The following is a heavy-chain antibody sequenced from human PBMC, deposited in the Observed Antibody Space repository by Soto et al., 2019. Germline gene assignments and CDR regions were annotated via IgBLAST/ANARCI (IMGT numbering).Heavy chain of an antibody. V-gene: IGHV3-23*01. D-gene: IGHD3-22*01. CDR2: ISGSGGST. J-gene: IGHJ4*02. Sequence: EVQLLESGGGLVQPGGSLRLSCAASGFTFSSYAMSWVRQAPGKGLEWVSAISGSGGSTYYADSVKGRFTISRDNSKNTXHLQMNSLRAEDTAVYYCAKDGGYAYYDSSGYYFGYWGQGTLVTVSS. CDR3: AKDGGYAYYDSSGYYFGY. CDR1: GFTFSSYA.